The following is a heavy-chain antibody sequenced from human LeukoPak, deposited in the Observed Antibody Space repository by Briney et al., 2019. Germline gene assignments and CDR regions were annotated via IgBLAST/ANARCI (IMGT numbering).Heavy chain of an antibody. D-gene: IGHD3-3*01. J-gene: IGHJ6*03. V-gene: IGHV1-2*02. CDR1: GYTFTGYY. Sequence: ASVKVSCKASGYTFTGYYMHWVRQAPGQGLEWMGWINPNSGGTNYAQKFQGRVTMTRDTSISTAYMELSRLRSDDTVVYYCARDSYDFWSGYPPPAYYYYMDVWGKGTTVTVSS. CDR3: ARDSYDFWSGYPPPAYYYYMDV. CDR2: INPNSGGT.